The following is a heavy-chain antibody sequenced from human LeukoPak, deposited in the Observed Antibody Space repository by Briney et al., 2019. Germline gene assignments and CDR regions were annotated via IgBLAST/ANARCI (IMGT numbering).Heavy chain of an antibody. CDR3: ARDDQGSGDY. CDR1: GFTFSSYA. J-gene: IGHJ4*02. V-gene: IGHV3-23*01. CDR2: ISGSGGST. Sequence: GGSLRLSCAASGFTFSSYAMSWVRQAPGKGLEWVSAISGSGGSTYYADSVKGRFSVSRDNAKNTLFLQMNSLSADDTATYYCARDDQGSGDYWGQGTLVTVSS. D-gene: IGHD3-10*01.